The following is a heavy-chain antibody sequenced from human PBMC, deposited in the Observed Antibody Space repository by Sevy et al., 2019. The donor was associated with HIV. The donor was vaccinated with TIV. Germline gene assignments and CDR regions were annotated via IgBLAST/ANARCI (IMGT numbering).Heavy chain of an antibody. J-gene: IGHJ4*02. CDR2: INHSGST. CDR3: ARAERGYYDFWSGYPTGYYFDY. CDR1: GGSLSGYY. V-gene: IGHV4-34*01. Sequence: SETLSLTCAVYGGSLSGYYWSWIRQPPGKGLEWIGEINHSGSTNYNPSLKSRVTISVDTSKNQFSLKLSSVTAADTAVYYCARAERGYYDFWSGYPTGYYFDYWGQGALVTVSS. D-gene: IGHD3-3*01.